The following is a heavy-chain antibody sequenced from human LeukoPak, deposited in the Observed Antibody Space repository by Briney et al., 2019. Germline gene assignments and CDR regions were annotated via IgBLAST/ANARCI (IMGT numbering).Heavy chain of an antibody. CDR2: IYHSGST. D-gene: IGHD3-22*01. J-gene: IGHJ1*01. V-gene: IGHV4-4*02. Sequence: PSETLSLTCAVSGGSISSSNWWSWVRQPPGKGLEWIGEIYHSGSTNYNPSLKSRVTISVDTSKNQFSLKLSSVTAADTAVYYCARRGPYYYDSSGYYYVAYFQHWGQGTLVTVSS. CDR3: ARRGPYYYDSSGYYYVAYFQH. CDR1: GGSISSSNW.